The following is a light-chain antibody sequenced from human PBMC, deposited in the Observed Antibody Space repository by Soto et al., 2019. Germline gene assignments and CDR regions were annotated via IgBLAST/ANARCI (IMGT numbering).Light chain of an antibody. V-gene: IGLV1-40*01. CDR3: QSYDSSLSGLGV. CDR2: GNS. Sequence: QSVLTQPPSVSGAPGQRVTISCTGISSNIGAGYDVHWYQQLPGTAPKLLIYGNSNRPSGVPDRFSGSKSGTSASLAITGLQAEDEADYYCQSYDSSLSGLGVFGGGTKLTVL. J-gene: IGLJ2*01. CDR1: SSNIGAGYD.